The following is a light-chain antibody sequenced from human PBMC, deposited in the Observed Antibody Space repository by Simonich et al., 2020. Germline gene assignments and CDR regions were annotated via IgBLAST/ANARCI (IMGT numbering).Light chain of an antibody. V-gene: IGKV4-1*01. CDR3: QQYYSTPYT. CDR1: QSVLYSSNNNNY. J-gene: IGKJ2*01. Sequence: DIVMTQSPDSLAVSLGERATINCKSSQSVLYSSNNNNYLPWYQQKPGQPPKLLIYWASTRESGVPDRFSGSGSGTDVTLTISSLQAEDVAVYYCQQYYSTPYTFGQGTKLEIK. CDR2: WAS.